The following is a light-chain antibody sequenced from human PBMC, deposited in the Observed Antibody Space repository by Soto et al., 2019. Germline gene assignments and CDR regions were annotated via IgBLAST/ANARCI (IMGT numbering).Light chain of an antibody. CDR3: QLYGFSVPVT. V-gene: IGKV3-20*01. Sequence: IVLTQSPGTLSLSPGETATLSCRASQAVDTKFLAWYQQKAGQAPRLVMFGASGRATGVPARFSGGVSGTDFSLTISRLEPEDFAVYYCQLYGFSVPVTFGQGTRLEI. CDR1: QAVDTKF. CDR2: GAS. J-gene: IGKJ5*01.